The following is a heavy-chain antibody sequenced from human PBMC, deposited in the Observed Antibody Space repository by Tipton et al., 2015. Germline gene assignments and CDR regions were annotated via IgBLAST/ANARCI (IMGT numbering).Heavy chain of an antibody. Sequence: VQLVQSGAEVKKPGDSLKISCQGSGYSFTSYWIAWVRQMPGKGLEWVGIIQPGDSQTRYSPSFQGQVTFSVDKSISTAYLQWSGLKASDSAMYYCARHVLGVAAAGLALDVWGQGTTVTVSS. CDR3: ARHVLGVAAAGLALDV. CDR1: GYSFTSYW. V-gene: IGHV5-51*01. J-gene: IGHJ6*02. CDR2: IQPGDSQT. D-gene: IGHD6-13*01.